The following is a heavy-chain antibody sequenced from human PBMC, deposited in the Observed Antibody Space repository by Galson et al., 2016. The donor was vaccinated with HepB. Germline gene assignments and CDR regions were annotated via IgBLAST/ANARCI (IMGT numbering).Heavy chain of an antibody. CDR2: IYCSGRT. J-gene: IGHJ6*02. Sequence: ETLSLTCTVSGASISGYYLSWIRQPPGKGLEWIGYIYCSGRTNYNPSLKSRVTISVDTSKNQFSLKLSSVTAADTAVYYCARDDSGGWYGFHYGMDVWGQGTTVTVSS. CDR3: ARDDSGGWYGFHYGMDV. D-gene: IGHD6-19*01. CDR1: GASISGYY. V-gene: IGHV4-59*01.